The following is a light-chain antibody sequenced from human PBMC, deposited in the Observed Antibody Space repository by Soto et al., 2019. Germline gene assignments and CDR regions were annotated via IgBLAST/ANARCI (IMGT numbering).Light chain of an antibody. Sequence: NFMLTQPHSVSESPGKTVTISCTRSSGSIASNYVQWYQQRPGSAPTTVIYEDNERPSGVPDRFSGSIYRSSNSPSLTSPELKTDDEDYYDCQYYDRSSYVFGSGTKVTVL. CDR2: EDN. CDR1: SGSIASNY. CDR3: QYYDRSSYV. V-gene: IGLV6-57*04. J-gene: IGLJ1*01.